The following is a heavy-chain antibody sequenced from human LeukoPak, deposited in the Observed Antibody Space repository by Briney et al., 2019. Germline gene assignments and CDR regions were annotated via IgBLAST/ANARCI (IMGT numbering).Heavy chain of an antibody. CDR3: AKGSPMVRSRALLDD. CDR2: ISGSGGTT. V-gene: IGHV3-23*01. J-gene: IGHJ4*02. CDR1: GFTFSSYS. Sequence: GGSLRLSCAASGFTFSSYSMNWVRQAPGKGLEWVSVISGSGGTTYYADSVKGRFTISRDNSKNTLYLQMNSLRTEDTAVYYCAKGSPMVRSRALLDDWGQGTLVTVSS. D-gene: IGHD3-10*01.